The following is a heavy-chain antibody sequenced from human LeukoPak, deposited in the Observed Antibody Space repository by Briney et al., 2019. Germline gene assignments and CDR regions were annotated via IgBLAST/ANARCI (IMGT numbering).Heavy chain of an antibody. CDR1: GFTCSSYE. J-gene: IGHJ4*02. CDR2: ISSAGTTI. CDR3: AWLVAEAGNGCDY. V-gene: IGHV3-48*03. D-gene: IGHD6-19*01. Sequence: GGSLRLSCAPSGFTCSSYEMYWLRQAPGKGLEWVSFISSAGTTIYYADSVKGRFTISRHNARNSLFLQMNSLRAEDTATYYCAWLVAEAGNGCDYWGQGTLVTVSS.